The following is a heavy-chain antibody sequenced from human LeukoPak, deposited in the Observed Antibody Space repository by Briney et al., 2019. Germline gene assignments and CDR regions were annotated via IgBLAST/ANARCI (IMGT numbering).Heavy chain of an antibody. V-gene: IGHV4-30-4*08. CDR2: INHSGST. CDR1: GGSISSGDYY. D-gene: IGHD6-6*01. J-gene: IGHJ4*02. CDR3: ARGGSRIAARPVDY. Sequence: SQTLSLTCTVSGGSISSGDYYWSWIRQPPGKGLEWIGEINHSGSTNYNPSLKSRVTISVDTSKNQFSLKLSSVTAADTAVCYCARGGSRIAARPVDYWGQGTLVTVSS.